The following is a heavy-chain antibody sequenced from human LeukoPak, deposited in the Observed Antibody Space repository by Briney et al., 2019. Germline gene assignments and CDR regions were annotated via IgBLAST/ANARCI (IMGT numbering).Heavy chain of an antibody. J-gene: IGHJ1*01. CDR1: GFPFSNYW. V-gene: IGHV3-74*01. D-gene: IGHD3/OR15-3a*01. Sequence: GGSLRLSCAASGFPFSNYWMHWVRQAPGKGLVWVSRVNSDGSTTNYADSVKGRFTISRDNAENTLYMRMNSLRPEDTAVYHCARQGLYDSSDFWTFQHWGQGTLVTVSS. CDR2: VNSDGSTT. CDR3: ARQGLYDSSDFWTFQH.